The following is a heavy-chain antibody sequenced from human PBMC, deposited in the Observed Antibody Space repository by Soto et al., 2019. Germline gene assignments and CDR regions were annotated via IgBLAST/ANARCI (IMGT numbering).Heavy chain of an antibody. CDR1: GYTFTSYV. Sequence: QVQLVQSGAEVKKPGASVKVSCKASGYTFTSYVLHWVRQAPGQRPEWMGWINAGNGKTKYSKNFQGRVTISKNTSASTVYMELRSLKSEDTAVYYCARDRTYYGDYMGDYWGQGTLVAVSS. D-gene: IGHD4-17*01. CDR2: INAGNGKT. CDR3: ARDRTYYGDYMGDY. J-gene: IGHJ4*02. V-gene: IGHV1-3*01.